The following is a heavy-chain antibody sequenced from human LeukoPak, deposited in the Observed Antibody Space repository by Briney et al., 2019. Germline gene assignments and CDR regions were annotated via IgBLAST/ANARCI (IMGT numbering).Heavy chain of an antibody. J-gene: IGHJ4*02. CDR1: GFTFSSYW. CDR2: INSDGSST. CDR3: ARGGYYDSSGYYVDY. V-gene: IGHV3-74*01. Sequence: GGSLRLSCAASGFTFSSYWMHWVRQAPGKGLVWVSRINSDGSSTSYADSVKGRFTISRDNAKNTLYLQMNSLRAEDTAVYYCARGGYYDSSGYYVDYWGQGTLVTVSS. D-gene: IGHD3-22*01.